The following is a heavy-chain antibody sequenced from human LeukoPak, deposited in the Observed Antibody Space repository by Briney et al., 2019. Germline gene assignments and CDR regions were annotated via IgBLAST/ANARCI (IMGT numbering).Heavy chain of an antibody. J-gene: IGHJ3*02. CDR3: AKDPSGYSYGHDAFDI. CDR2: ITSGSSYI. V-gene: IGHV3-21*01. D-gene: IGHD5-18*01. CDR1: GFTFSSYN. Sequence: GGSLRLSCAASGFTFSSYNMNWVRQAPGKGLEWVSSITSGSSYIYYADSVKGRFTISRDNAKNSLSLQMNSLRAEDTAVYYCAKDPSGYSYGHDAFDIWGQGTMVTVSS.